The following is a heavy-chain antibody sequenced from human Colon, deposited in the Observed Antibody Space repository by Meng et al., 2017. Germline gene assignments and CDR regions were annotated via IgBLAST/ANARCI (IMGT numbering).Heavy chain of an antibody. CDR1: GGSFSDYY. J-gene: IGHJ4*02. CDR3: ARGMDKAKTGY. V-gene: IGHV4-34*02. D-gene: IGHD5-18*01. CDR2: IHPTGST. Sequence: QVQVQQVGAGLLKPSETLSLTCAVYGGSFSDYYWSWVRQPPGKGLEWIGEIHPTGSTSYNPSLKSRVSISVDTSKNQFSLKVSSVTAADTAMYYCARGMDKAKTGYWGQGTLVTVSS.